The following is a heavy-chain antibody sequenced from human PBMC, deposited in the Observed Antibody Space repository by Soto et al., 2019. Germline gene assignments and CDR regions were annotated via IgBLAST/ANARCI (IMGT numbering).Heavy chain of an antibody. CDR1: GGSISSGDDY. CDR2: IYYSGST. Sequence: QVQLQESGPGLVKPSQTLSLTCTVSGGSISSGDDYWSWIRQPPGKGLEWIGYIYYSGSTYYNPSIKSRVTILVDTSKNQFSLKLSSVTAADTAVYFCARVRSGDYVAYWGQGTLVTVSS. V-gene: IGHV4-30-4*01. D-gene: IGHD4-17*01. J-gene: IGHJ4*02. CDR3: ARVRSGDYVAY.